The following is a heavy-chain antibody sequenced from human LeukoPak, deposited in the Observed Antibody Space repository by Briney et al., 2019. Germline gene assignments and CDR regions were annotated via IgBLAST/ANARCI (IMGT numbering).Heavy chain of an antibody. CDR3: AKDATITMVRGFQPPDAFDI. J-gene: IGHJ3*02. CDR1: GFTFSSNA. V-gene: IGHV3-23*01. Sequence: GGSLRLSCAASGFTFSSNAMSWVRQAPGKGLEWVSAISGSGGSTYYADSVKGRFTISRDNSKNTLYLQMNSLRAEDTAVYYCAKDATITMVRGFQPPDAFDIWGQGTMVTVSS. D-gene: IGHD3-10*01. CDR2: ISGSGGST.